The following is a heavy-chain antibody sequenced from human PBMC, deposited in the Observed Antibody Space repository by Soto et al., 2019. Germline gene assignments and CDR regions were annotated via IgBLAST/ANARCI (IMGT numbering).Heavy chain of an antibody. V-gene: IGHV4-34*01. CDR1: GGSFSGYY. CDR2: INHSGST. J-gene: IGHJ4*02. CDR3: VVAGAGPNYFDY. Sequence: QVQLQQWGAGLLKPSETLSLTCAVYGGSFSGYYWSWIRQPPGKGLEWIGEINHSGSTNYNPSLKSRVTISVDTSKNQFSLKLSSVTAADTAVYYCVVAGAGPNYFDYWGQGTLVTVSS. D-gene: IGHD6-19*01.